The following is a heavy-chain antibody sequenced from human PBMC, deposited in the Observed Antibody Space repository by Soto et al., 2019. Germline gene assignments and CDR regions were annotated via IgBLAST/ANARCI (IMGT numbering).Heavy chain of an antibody. CDR3: ASIAARPGGWWFDP. CDR1: GGTFSSYA. J-gene: IGHJ5*02. V-gene: IGHV1-69*13. CDR2: IIPIFGTA. Sequence: GASVKVSFKASGGTFSSYAISWLRQAPGQGLEWMGGIIPIFGTANYAQKFQGRVTITADESTSTAYMELSSLRSEDTAVYYCASIAARPGGWWFDPWGQGTLVTVSS. D-gene: IGHD6-6*01.